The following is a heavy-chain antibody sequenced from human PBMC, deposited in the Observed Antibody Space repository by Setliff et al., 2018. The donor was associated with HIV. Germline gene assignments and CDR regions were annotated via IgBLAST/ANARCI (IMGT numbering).Heavy chain of an antibody. J-gene: IGHJ6*02. CDR1: GFTFSSYA. CDR2: ISYDGSNK. D-gene: IGHD1-1*01. Sequence: PGGSLRLSCAASGFTFSSYAMHWVRQAPGKGLEWVAVISYDGSNKYYADSVKGRFTISRDNAKNSLYLQMNSLRAEDTAVYYCARDQFTWNDHDQNNHYYGMDVWGQGTTVTVSS. CDR3: ARDQFTWNDHDQNNHYYGMDV. V-gene: IGHV3-30-3*01.